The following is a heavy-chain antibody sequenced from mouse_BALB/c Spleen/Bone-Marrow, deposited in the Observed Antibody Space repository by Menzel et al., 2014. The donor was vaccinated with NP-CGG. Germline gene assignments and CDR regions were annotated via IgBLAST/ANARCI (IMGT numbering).Heavy chain of an antibody. CDR2: IYPGDGNT. CDR3: ARRRTFITSVVDYFEI. CDR1: GYVFSSSW. V-gene: IGHV1-82*01. D-gene: IGHD1-1*02. Sequence: QVQLQQSGPELVKPGASVKISCRASGYVFSSSWMNWVKQRPGQGLEWIGRIYPGDGNTNYNGKFKGKATLTADTSSSTAYMQISSLASVDSAVYFGARRRTFITSVVDYFEIWGAESRVTGSS. J-gene: IGHJ1*01.